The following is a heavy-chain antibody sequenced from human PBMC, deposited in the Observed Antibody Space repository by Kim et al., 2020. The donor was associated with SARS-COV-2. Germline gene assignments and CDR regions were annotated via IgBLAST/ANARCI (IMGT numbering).Heavy chain of an antibody. CDR3: ARPGVVGPTYWFDP. CDR2: ISSDGSYK. J-gene: IGHJ5*02. D-gene: IGHD1-26*01. Sequence: GGSLRLSCAASGFTFSAYAMLWVRQAPGKGPEWVAVISSDGSYKFYADSVKGRFTISRDSSKNTQYLQMNSLRAENTTVYYCARPGVVGPTYWFDPWGQRTLVTVSS. V-gene: IGHV3-30*14. CDR1: GFTFSAYA.